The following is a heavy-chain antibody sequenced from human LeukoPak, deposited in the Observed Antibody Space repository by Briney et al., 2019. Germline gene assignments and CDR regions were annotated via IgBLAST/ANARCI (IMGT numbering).Heavy chain of an antibody. CDR1: GFTFSSYG. CDR2: ISSSSSYI. J-gene: IGHJ4*02. Sequence: GGSLRLSCAASGFTFSSYGMNWVRQAPGKGLEWVSSISSSSSYIYYADSVKGRFTISRDNAKNSLYLQMNSLRAEDTAVYYCARVLMVYAMDYWGQGTLVTVSS. CDR3: ARVLMVYAMDY. V-gene: IGHV3-21*01. D-gene: IGHD2-8*01.